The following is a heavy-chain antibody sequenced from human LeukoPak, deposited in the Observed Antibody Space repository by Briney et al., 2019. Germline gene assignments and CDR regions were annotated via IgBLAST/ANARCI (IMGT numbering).Heavy chain of an antibody. CDR3: ARGGSGQNWFDP. Sequence: SQTLSLTCTVSGGSISSGGYYWSWIRQHPGKGLEWIGYIYYSGSTYYNPSLKSRVTISVDTSKNQFSLKLSSVTAADTAVYYCARGGSGQNWFDPWGQGTLVTVSS. D-gene: IGHD3-16*01. J-gene: IGHJ5*02. CDR2: IYYSGST. CDR1: GGSISSGGYY. V-gene: IGHV4-31*03.